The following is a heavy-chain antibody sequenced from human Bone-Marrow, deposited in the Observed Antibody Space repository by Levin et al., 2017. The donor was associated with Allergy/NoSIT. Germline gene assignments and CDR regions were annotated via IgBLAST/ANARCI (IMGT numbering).Heavy chain of an antibody. D-gene: IGHD3-3*01. J-gene: IGHJ6*03. CDR3: AKGDFWSGYSAPGHYYMDV. CDR2: ISDGGYNK. V-gene: IGHV3-30*18. Sequence: GGSLRLSCEASGFTFSSYGMHWVRQAPGKGLEWVAVISDGGYNKLYGDSMKGRVTVSRDNSKNALYLEVNGLRHEDTGVYYCAKGDFWSGYSAPGHYYMDVWGTGTTITVSS. CDR1: GFTFSSYG.